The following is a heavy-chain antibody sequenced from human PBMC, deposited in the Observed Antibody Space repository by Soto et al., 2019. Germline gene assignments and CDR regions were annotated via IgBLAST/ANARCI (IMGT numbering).Heavy chain of an antibody. V-gene: IGHV1-46*03. Sequence: QVQLVQSGAEAKKPGASVKVSCKASGYTFTSYYMHWVRQAPGQGLEWMGIINPSAGTTSYAQKFQGRVTMTRDTSTSTVYMGLSSLGSEDTAVYYCAKVSDSSVRSWGRYFDYWGQGTLITVSS. CDR1: GYTFTSYY. D-gene: IGHD3-22*01. CDR3: AKVSDSSVRSWGRYFDY. J-gene: IGHJ4*02. CDR2: INPSAGTT.